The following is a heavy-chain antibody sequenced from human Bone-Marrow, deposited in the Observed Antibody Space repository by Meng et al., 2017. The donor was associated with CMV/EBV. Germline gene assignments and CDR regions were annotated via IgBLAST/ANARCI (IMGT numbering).Heavy chain of an antibody. J-gene: IGHJ4*02. CDR3: ASSLH. V-gene: IGHV3-30-3*01. CDR1: GFTFSSYA. CDR2: ISYDGSNK. Sequence: GESLKISCAASGFTFSSYAMHWVRQAPGKGLEWVAVISYDGSNKYYADSVKGRFTISRDNSKNTLYLQMNSLRAEDTAVYYCASSLHWGQGTLVTVSS.